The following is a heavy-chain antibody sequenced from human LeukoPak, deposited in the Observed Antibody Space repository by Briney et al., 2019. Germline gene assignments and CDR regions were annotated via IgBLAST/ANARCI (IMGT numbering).Heavy chain of an antibody. D-gene: IGHD3-22*01. V-gene: IGHV4-39*07. Sequence: SETLSLTCTVSGGSISSSGYYWGWIRQPPGKGLEWIGSIPYSGTSYHNPSLKSRVTISVDTSKNQVSLRLSSLTAADTAVYYCARGSSGYYLYYFEYWGQGTLVTVSS. CDR1: GGSISSSGYY. J-gene: IGHJ4*02. CDR3: ARGSSGYYLYYFEY. CDR2: IPYSGTS.